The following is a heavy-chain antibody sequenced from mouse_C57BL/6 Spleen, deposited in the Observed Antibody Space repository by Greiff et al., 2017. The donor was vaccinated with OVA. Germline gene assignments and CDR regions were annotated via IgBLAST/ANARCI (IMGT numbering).Heavy chain of an antibody. V-gene: IGHV1-55*01. CDR2: IYPGSGST. CDR3: ARGGTCFDY. CDR1: GYTFTSYS. J-gene: IGHJ2*01. Sequence: QVQLQQPGADLATPGASVKMSCKASGYTFTSYSITWVKQRPGQGLEWIGYIYPGSGSTNYNEKFKDKATMTADTSSSTAYMQLSSLTSEDSEVYYCARGGTCFDYWGQGTTLTVSS. D-gene: IGHD3-1*01.